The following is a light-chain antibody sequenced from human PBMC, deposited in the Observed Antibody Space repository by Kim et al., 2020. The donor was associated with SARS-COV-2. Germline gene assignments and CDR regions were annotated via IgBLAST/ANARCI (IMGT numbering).Light chain of an antibody. Sequence: ATINCKSSQSVLYSSNNKDYLAWYQQKPGQPPKLLIYWASTRQSGVPDRFSGSGSGTDFTLTSSSLQAEDVAVYYCQQYFSIPRTFGQGTKVEIK. CDR1: QSVLYSSNNKDY. V-gene: IGKV4-1*01. J-gene: IGKJ1*01. CDR2: WAS. CDR3: QQYFSIPRT.